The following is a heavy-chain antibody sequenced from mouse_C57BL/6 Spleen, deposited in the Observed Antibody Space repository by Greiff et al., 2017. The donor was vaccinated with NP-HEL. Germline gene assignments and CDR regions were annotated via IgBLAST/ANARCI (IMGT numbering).Heavy chain of an antibody. CDR3: ARGGDYDEVYYFDY. V-gene: IGHV1-26*01. CDR1: GYTFTDYY. J-gene: IGHJ2*01. CDR2: INPNNGGT. D-gene: IGHD2-4*01. Sequence: EVQLQQSGPELVKPGASVKISCKASGYTFTDYYMNWVKQSHGKSLEWIGDINPNNGGTSYNQKFKGKATLTVDKSSSTAYMELRSLTSEDSAVYYCARGGDYDEVYYFDYWGQGTTLTVSS.